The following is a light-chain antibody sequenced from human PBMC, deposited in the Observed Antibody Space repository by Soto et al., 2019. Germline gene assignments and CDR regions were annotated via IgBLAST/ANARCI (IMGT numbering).Light chain of an antibody. Sequence: TEMTQSPATLSVSPGDTATLSCRASQSVDSKLAWYQRRPGQAPRLLIYGASTRATGVPARFSGSGSGTDFTLTISSLQSEDFAVYYCQQYNNWPPWTFGQGTKVEIK. CDR3: QQYNNWPPWT. CDR2: GAS. CDR1: QSVDSK. V-gene: IGKV3-15*01. J-gene: IGKJ1*01.